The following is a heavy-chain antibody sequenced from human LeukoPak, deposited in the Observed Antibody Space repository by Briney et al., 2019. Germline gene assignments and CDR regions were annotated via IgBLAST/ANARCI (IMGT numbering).Heavy chain of an antibody. J-gene: IGHJ6*02. D-gene: IGHD6-19*01. CDR2: ISYDGSNK. CDR1: GFTFSSYG. Sequence: GGSLRLPCAASGFTFSSYGMHWVRQAPGKGLEWVAVISYDGSNKYYADSVKGRFTISRDNSKNTLYLQMNSLRAEDTAVYYCAKDISGWYDMEYYYYGMDVWGQGTTVTVSS. V-gene: IGHV3-30*18. CDR3: AKDISGWYDMEYYYYGMDV.